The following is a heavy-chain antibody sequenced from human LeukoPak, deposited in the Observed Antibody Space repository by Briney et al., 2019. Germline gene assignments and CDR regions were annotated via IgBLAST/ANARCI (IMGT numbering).Heavy chain of an antibody. V-gene: IGHV3-53*01. CDR1: GFTVSSNY. Sequence: PGGSLRLSCAASGFTVSSNYMSWVRQAPGKGLEWVSVIYSGGSTYYADSVKGRFTISRDNSKNTLYLQMNSLRAEDTAVYYCAREVNIRYFDREGYYYYYGMDVWGQGTTVTVSS. J-gene: IGHJ6*02. CDR3: AREVNIRYFDREGYYYYYGMDV. D-gene: IGHD3-9*01. CDR2: IYSGGST.